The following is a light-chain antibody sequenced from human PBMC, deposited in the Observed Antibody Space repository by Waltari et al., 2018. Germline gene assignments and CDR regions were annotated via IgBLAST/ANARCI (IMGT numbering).Light chain of an antibody. CDR2: LVS. CDR1: QSLLHSNGKTY. J-gene: IGKJ1*01. Sequence: DVVVTQSQLSLPVTLGEPASISCRSSQSLLHSNGKTYLNWYQQRPGQSPRRLIYLVSNRASGVPDRFSGSGSGTDFTLKISRVEAEDVGVYYCMQATHSPLTFGQGTKVEIK. CDR3: MQATHSPLT. V-gene: IGKV2-30*02.